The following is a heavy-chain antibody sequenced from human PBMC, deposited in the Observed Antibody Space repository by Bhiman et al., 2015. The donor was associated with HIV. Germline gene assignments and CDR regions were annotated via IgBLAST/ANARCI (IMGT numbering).Heavy chain of an antibody. CDR1: GFTFSSYW. Sequence: EVQLMESGGGVVQPGGSLRLSCAASGFTFSSYWMSWVRQAPGKGLEWVSIMYVADNIYYADSVKGRFTISRDDFKNTVYLQMSSLRVEDTAVYYCARDLRESNGWDFDLWGQGTLVTVSS. CDR3: ARDLRESNGWDFDL. V-gene: IGHV3-66*01. D-gene: IGHD6-19*01. CDR2: MYVADNI. J-gene: IGHJ4*02.